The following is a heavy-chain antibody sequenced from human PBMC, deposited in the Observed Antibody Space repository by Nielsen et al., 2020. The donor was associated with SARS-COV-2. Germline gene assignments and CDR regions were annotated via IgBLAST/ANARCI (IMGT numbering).Heavy chain of an antibody. V-gene: IGHV1-46*01. Sequence: ASVKVSCKTSGYTFTSFAIHWVRQAPGQGLEWMGLINPSGGGFAYAQKFQDRLTITSDTSTSTVYMDLRSLTSEDTALYYCARIPKDSSDWYKYYFDYWGQGTLVTVSS. CDR2: INPSGGGF. CDR1: GYTFTSFA. CDR3: ARIPKDSSDWYKYYFDY. D-gene: IGHD6-19*01. J-gene: IGHJ4*02.